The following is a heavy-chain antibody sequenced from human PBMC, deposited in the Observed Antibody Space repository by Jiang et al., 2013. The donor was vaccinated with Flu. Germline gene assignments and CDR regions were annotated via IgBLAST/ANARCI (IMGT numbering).Heavy chain of an antibody. CDR3: ARHRKPGGEPDSAALDS. Sequence: GAEVKKPGSSVKVSCKASGDTFSYAVNWVRRAPGHGLEWVGGIIPIFGTTLLAQKFQGRVTITAVESTSTVNMELSRLRSEDTAVYFCARHRKPGGEPDSAALDSWGQGTLVTVSA. D-gene: IGHD3-16*01. V-gene: IGHV1-69*01. J-gene: IGHJ4*02. CDR2: IIPIFGTT. CDR1: GDTFSYA.